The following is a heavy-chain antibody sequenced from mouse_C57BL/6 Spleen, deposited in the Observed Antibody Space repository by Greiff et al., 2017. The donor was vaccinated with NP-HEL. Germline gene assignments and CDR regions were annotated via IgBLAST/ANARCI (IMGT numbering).Heavy chain of an antibody. CDR2: ISSGSSTI. J-gene: IGHJ4*01. CDR3: GRGALYGSRRWAKDY. V-gene: IGHV5-17*01. Sequence: EVKLVESGGGLVKPGGSLKLSCAASGFTFSDYGMHWVRQAPEKGLEWVAYISSGSSTIYYADTVKGRFTLSRDNAKNTLFLQMTSLRSEDTAMDFCGRGALYGSRRWAKDYRGQGTPVP. CDR1: GFTFSDYG. D-gene: IGHD1-1*01.